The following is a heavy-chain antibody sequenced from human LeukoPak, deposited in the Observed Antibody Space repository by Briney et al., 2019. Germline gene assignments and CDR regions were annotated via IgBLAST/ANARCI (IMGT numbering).Heavy chain of an antibody. Sequence: SQTLSLTCAVFGGSVSSGNYYWSWIRQPAGKGLEWIGRVYTSGATNSNPSLKNRVSISIDPSKNQFSLDLDSVAAADTAVYYCARGGSSWPIPPHWFDYWGPGVLVTVSS. V-gene: IGHV4-61*02. CDR3: ARGGSSWPIPPHWFDY. CDR2: VYTSGAT. D-gene: IGHD6-13*01. J-gene: IGHJ4*02. CDR1: GGSVSSGNYY.